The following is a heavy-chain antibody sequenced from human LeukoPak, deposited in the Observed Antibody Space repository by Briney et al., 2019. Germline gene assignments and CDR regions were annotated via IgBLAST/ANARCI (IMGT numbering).Heavy chain of an antibody. CDR1: GGSFSGFC. D-gene: IGHD3-16*01. V-gene: IGHV4-34*01. CDR3: ARHYGP. CDR2: INHSGST. Sequence: PSDTLSLTSAGYGGSFSGFCWSWIRQPPGKGLEWIGEINHSGSTNYNPSLKSRVTISVDTSKNQFSLKLSSVTAADTAVYYCARHYGPWGQGTLVTVSS. J-gene: IGHJ5*02.